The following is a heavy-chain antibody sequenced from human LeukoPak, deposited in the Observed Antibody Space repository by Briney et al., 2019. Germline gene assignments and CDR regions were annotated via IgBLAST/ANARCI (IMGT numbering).Heavy chain of an antibody. V-gene: IGHV3-66*01. D-gene: IGHD2-21*02. Sequence: GGSLRLSCAASGFTVSSNYMSWVRQAPGKGLEWVSVIYSGGSTYYADSVKGRFTVSRDNSKNTLYPQMNSLRAEDTAVYYCAREVTLDYWGQGTLVTVSS. CDR2: IYSGGST. CDR1: GFTVSSNY. CDR3: AREVTLDY. J-gene: IGHJ4*02.